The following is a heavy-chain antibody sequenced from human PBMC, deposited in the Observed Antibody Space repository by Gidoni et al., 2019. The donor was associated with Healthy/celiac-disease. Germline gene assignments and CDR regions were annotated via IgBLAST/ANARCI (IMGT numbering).Heavy chain of an antibody. D-gene: IGHD3-10*01. CDR2: ISGSGGST. CDR3: GRGSRGYFDY. CDR1: GFTFSSYA. Sequence: EVQLWESGGGWVQPGGSLGLSCAASGFTFSSYAMRWVRQAPGKGLEGVSAISGSGGSTYYADSVKGRFTISRDNSKNTLYLQMNSLRAEDTAVYYCGRGSRGYFDYWGQGTLVTVSS. V-gene: IGHV3-23*01. J-gene: IGHJ4*02.